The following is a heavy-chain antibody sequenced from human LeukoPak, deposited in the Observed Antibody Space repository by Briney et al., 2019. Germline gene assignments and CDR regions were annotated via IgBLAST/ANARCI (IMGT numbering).Heavy chain of an antibody. Sequence: GGSLRLSCAASGFTVSSNYMSWVRQAPGKGLEWVSVIYSGGSTYYADSVKGRFTISRDNSKNTLYLQMNSLRAEDTAVYYCAKELLWFGELSHFDYWGQGTLVTVSS. D-gene: IGHD3-10*01. J-gene: IGHJ4*02. CDR2: IYSGGST. CDR3: AKELLWFGELSHFDY. V-gene: IGHV3-53*01. CDR1: GFTVSSNY.